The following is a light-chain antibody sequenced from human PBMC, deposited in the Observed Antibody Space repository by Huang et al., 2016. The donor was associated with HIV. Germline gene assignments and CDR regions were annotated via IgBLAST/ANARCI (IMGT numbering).Light chain of an antibody. Sequence: ERVMTQSPATVSLSPGERAPPSFRASLSVSTNLAWYHQRPGQAPRLLIYGASTRATGIPARFSGGGSGAEFTLTISSLQSEDFAVYYCQQYDNWPLTFGGGTKVQIK. V-gene: IGKV3-15*01. J-gene: IGKJ4*01. CDR3: QQYDNWPLT. CDR1: LSVSTN. CDR2: GAS.